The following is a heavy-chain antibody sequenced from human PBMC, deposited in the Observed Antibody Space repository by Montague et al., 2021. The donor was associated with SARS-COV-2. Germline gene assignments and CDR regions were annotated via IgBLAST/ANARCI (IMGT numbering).Heavy chain of an antibody. V-gene: IGHV3-33*06. CDR3: AKESVWGAFDI. CDR1: GFTFSSYG. D-gene: IGHD3-16*01. J-gene: IGHJ3*02. CDR2: IWYDGSNK. Sequence: SLRLSFSASGFTFSSYGMHWVRQAPGKGLEWVAVIWYDGSNKYYADSVKGRFTISRDNSKNTLYLQMNSLRAKDTAVYYCAKESVWGAFDIWGQGTMVTVSS.